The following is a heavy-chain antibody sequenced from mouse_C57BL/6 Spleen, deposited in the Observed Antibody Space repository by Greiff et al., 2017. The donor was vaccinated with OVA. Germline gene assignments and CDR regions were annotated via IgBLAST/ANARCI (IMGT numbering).Heavy chain of an antibody. D-gene: IGHD2-4*01. V-gene: IGHV1-64*01. Sequence: VQLQQPGAELVKPGASVKLSCKASGYTFTSYWMHWVKQRPGQGLEWIGMIHPNSGSTNYNEKFKSKATLTVDKSSSTAYMQLSSLTSEDSAVYYCARWDYDYGADYWGQGTTLTVSS. J-gene: IGHJ2*01. CDR3: ARWDYDYGADY. CDR1: GYTFTSYW. CDR2: IHPNSGST.